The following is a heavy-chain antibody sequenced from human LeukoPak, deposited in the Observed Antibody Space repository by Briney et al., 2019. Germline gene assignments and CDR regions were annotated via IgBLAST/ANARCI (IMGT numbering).Heavy chain of an antibody. CDR1: GGSISSYY. CDR3: ARFLVVAATFDY. D-gene: IGHD2-15*01. V-gene: IGHV4-59*08. CDR2: IYYSGST. Sequence: SETLSLTCTVSGGSISSYYWSWLRQPPGKGLEWIVYIYYSGSTNYNPSLKSRVTISVDTSKNQFSLKLSSVTAADTAVYYCARFLVVAATFDYWGQGTLVTVSS. J-gene: IGHJ4*02.